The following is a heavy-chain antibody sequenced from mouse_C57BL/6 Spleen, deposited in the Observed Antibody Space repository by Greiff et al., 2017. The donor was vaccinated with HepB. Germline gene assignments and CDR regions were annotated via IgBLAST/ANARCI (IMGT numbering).Heavy chain of an antibody. CDR2: INPSSGYT. V-gene: IGHV1-7*01. D-gene: IGHD1-1*01. CDR3: ASTTITTVVDWYFDV. CDR1: GYTFTSYW. J-gene: IGHJ1*03. Sequence: QVQLQQSGAELAKPGASVKLSCKASGYTFTSYWMHWVKQRPGQGLEWIGYINPSSGYTKYNQKFKDKATVTADKSSSTAYMKLSSLTYEDSAVYYCASTTITTVVDWYFDVWGTGTTVTVS.